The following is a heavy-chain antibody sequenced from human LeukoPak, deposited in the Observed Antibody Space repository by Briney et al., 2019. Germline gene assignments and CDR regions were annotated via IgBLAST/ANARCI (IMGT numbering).Heavy chain of an antibody. CDR2: TWFMSIWKT. D-gene: IGHD6-19*01. CDR1: GDSVSSDRAA. CDR3: ARAGHGSHWFDP. V-gene: IGHV6-1*01. J-gene: IGHJ5*02. Sequence: SQTLSLTCAISGDSVSSDRAAWNWIRQSPSRGLEWLGRTWFMSIWKTEYAVSVQARATINADTSKNQFSLHLNSVTPEDTAVYYCARAGHGSHWFDPWGQGALVTVSP.